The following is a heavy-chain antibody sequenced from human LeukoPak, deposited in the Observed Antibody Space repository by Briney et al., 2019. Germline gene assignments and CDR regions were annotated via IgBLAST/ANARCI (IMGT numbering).Heavy chain of an antibody. V-gene: IGHV3-33*05. CDR3: ARKDRGGYYYDSYYFDY. Sequence: GGSLRLSCAASGFTFSSYGMHWVRQAPGKGLEWVSFIPYDETNKYYADSVKGRFTISRDNSKNTLFLRMNGLRAEDTAVYYCARKDRGGYYYDSYYFDYWGQGTLVTVSS. J-gene: IGHJ4*02. CDR1: GFTFSSYG. D-gene: IGHD3-22*01. CDR2: IPYDETNK.